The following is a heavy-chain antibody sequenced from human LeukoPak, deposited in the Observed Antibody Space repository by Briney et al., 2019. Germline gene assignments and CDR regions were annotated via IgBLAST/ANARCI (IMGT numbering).Heavy chain of an antibody. CDR3: ARHAVVTSISTYNWLDP. Sequence: PSETLSLTCSVSSGSISSSDYHWGWIRQPPGKGLEWIGSIFDTGSTYYKPSLKSRVTISVDTSKNQFSLKLRSVTAAGTATYYCARHAVVTSISTYNWLDPWGRGTLVTVSS. CDR2: IFDTGST. D-gene: IGHD2-21*02. J-gene: IGHJ5*02. CDR1: SGSISSSDYH. V-gene: IGHV4-39*01.